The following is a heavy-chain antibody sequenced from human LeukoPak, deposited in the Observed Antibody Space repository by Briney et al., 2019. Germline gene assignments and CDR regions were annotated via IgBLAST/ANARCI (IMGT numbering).Heavy chain of an antibody. Sequence: EAGGSLRLSCAASGFTFSSYSMNWVRQAPGKGLEWVSSITSTGSYLYYADSVKGRFTISRDNAKNSLYLQMKSLRVEDTALYFCVQGPYLDYWGQGTLATVSS. CDR3: VQGPYLDY. D-gene: IGHD2-21*01. J-gene: IGHJ4*02. CDR1: GFTFSSYS. CDR2: ITSTGSYL. V-gene: IGHV3-21*01.